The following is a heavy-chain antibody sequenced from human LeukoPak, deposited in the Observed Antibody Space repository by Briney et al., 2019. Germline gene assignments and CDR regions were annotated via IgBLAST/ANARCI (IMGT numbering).Heavy chain of an antibody. J-gene: IGHJ3*01. CDR1: GGSISSYY. D-gene: IGHD2-21*01. CDR2: IYYSGST. Sequence: PSETLSLTCTVSGGSISSYYWSWIRQPPGKGLEWIGYIYYSGSTNYNPSLKSRVTISVDTYKNQFSLTLSSVTAAATAVYYCATDSGPKDAFDLWGQGTMVTVSS. V-gene: IGHV4-59*08. CDR3: ATDSGPKDAFDL.